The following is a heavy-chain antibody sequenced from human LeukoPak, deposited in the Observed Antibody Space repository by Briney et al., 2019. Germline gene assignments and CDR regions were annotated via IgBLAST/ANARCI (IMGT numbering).Heavy chain of an antibody. J-gene: IGHJ4*02. CDR3: AKDYRRFGELFPCDY. CDR2: ISSDGSNK. CDR1: GFTFSSYA. V-gene: IGHV3-30*04. D-gene: IGHD3-10*01. Sequence: GGSLRLSCAASGFTFSSYAMHWVRQAPGKGLQWVAVISSDGSNKYYADSVKGRFTISRDDSKNRLYLQMNSLRAEDTAVYYCAKDYRRFGELFPCDYWGQGTLVTVSS.